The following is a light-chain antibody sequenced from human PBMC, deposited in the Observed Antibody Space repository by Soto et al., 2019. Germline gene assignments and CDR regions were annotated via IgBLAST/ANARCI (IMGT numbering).Light chain of an antibody. J-gene: IGKJ4*01. CDR1: QDINSW. V-gene: IGKV1D-16*01. CDR2: AAS. Sequence: DVQMTQSPSSLSASVGDRVTITCRASQDINSWLAWYQQKPGNAPKSLIYAASSLQTGVPSRFSGSASGTHFTLTISNLQPEDSATYYCQQYNIYPVTFGGGTKVEIK. CDR3: QQYNIYPVT.